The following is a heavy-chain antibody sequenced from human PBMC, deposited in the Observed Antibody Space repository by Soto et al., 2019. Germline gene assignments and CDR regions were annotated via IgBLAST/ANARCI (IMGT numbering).Heavy chain of an antibody. CDR3: AREGILGLFDAYDL. CDR1: GFTSSG. D-gene: IGHD3-3*01. J-gene: IGHJ3*01. V-gene: IGHV1-18*04. Sequence: ASVKVSCKASGFTSSGISWVRQAPGQRLEWMGWISTHNGNTIYAQKFQGRVIMTMDTSTTTVYMELRSLRPDDTAVYLCAREGILGLFDAYDLWGQGTMVTV. CDR2: ISTHNGNT.